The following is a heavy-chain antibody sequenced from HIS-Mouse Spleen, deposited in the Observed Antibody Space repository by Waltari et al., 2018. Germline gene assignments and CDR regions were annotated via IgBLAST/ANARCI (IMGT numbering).Heavy chain of an antibody. CDR1: GYTFTGYY. CDR2: INPNSGGT. V-gene: IGHV1-2*02. CDR3: ARTVSRRLWFDP. Sequence: QVQLVQSGAEVKKPGASVKVSCKASGYTFTGYYMHWVRQAPGQGLGWMGWINPNSGGTNYAQKVQGRVTMTRDTSISTAYMELSRLRSDDTAVYYCARTVSRRLWFDPWGQGTLVTVSS. J-gene: IGHJ5*02. D-gene: IGHD4-17*01.